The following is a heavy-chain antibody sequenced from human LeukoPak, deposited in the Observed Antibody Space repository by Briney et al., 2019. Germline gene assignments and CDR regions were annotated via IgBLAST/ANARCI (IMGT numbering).Heavy chain of an antibody. CDR3: ASSGDYVTFDY. V-gene: IGHV4-4*07. D-gene: IGHD4-17*01. J-gene: IGHJ4*02. CDR2: IYYSGST. CDR1: GGSISSYY. Sequence: SETLSLTCTVSGGSISSYYWSWIRQPAGKGLEWIGRIYYSGSTNYNPSLKSRVTISVDTSKNQFSLKLSSVTAADTAVYYCASSGDYVTFDYWGQGTLVTVSS.